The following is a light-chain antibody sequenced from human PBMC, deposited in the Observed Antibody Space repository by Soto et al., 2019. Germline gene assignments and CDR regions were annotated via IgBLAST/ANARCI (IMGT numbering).Light chain of an antibody. CDR1: SSDVGVYNY. CDR2: EVS. V-gene: IGLV2-8*01. CDR3: SSYAGSNNLV. Sequence: QSAQTQPPSASGSPGQSVTISCTGTSSDVGVYNYVSWYQQHPGKAPKLMIYEVSKRPSGVPDRFSGSKSGNTASLTVSGLQAEDEPDYYCSSYAGSNNLVFGGGTKLTVL. J-gene: IGLJ2*01.